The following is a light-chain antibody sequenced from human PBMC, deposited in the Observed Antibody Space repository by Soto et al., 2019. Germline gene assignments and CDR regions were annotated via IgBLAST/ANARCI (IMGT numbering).Light chain of an antibody. V-gene: IGLV2-14*01. CDR3: SSYTTSSTVV. CDR2: EVL. J-gene: IGLJ3*02. CDR1: GGDIGAYNY. Sequence: QSALTQPASVSGSPGQSITISCAGTGGDIGAYNYVSWYQQHPGKAPKLMIYEVLRRPSGISNRFSGSKSGNTASLTISTLQAEDEADYYCSSYTTSSTVVFGGGTKLTVL.